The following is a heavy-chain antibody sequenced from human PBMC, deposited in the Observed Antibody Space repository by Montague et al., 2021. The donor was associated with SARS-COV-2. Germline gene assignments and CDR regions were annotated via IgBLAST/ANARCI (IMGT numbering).Heavy chain of an antibody. J-gene: IGHJ3*01. V-gene: IGHV4-59*01. CDR3: ARGSYGPDAFDF. Sequence: SETLSLTCTVSGGSISSDCCSWIRQPQAEGRGRMWIGRYSISGSNNSYLKSRVTISLDTSKNQFSLKLNSVTAADTAVYYCARGSYGPDAFDFWGQGTMVTVSS. D-gene: IGHD5-18*01. CDR1: GGSISSDC. CDR2: GRYSISG.